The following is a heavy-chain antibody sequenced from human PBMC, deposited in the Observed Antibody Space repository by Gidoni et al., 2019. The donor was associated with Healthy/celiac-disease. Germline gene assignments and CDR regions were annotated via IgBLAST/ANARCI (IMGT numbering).Heavy chain of an antibody. J-gene: IGHJ3*02. Sequence: QVQLVQSGAEVKKPGSSVKVSCKASGGTFSSYTISWVRQAPGQGLEWMGRIIPILGIANYAQKFQGRVTITADKSTSTAYMELSSLRSEDTAVYYCARVVDCGGDCWGDAFDIWGQGTMVTVSS. V-gene: IGHV1-69*02. CDR1: GGTFSSYT. CDR2: IIPILGIA. D-gene: IGHD2-21*02. CDR3: ARVVDCGGDCWGDAFDI.